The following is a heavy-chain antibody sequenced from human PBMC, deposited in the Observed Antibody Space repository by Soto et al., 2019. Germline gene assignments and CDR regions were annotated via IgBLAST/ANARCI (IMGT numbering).Heavy chain of an antibody. Sequence: PGESLKISCKGSGYSFTSYWISWVRQMPGKGLEWMGRIDPSDSYTNYSPSFQGHVTISADKSISTAYLQWSSLKASDTAMYYCARRKVATRYYYGMDVWGQGTTVTVS. V-gene: IGHV5-10-1*01. J-gene: IGHJ6*02. CDR2: IDPSDSYT. D-gene: IGHD5-12*01. CDR1: GYSFTSYW. CDR3: ARRKVATRYYYGMDV.